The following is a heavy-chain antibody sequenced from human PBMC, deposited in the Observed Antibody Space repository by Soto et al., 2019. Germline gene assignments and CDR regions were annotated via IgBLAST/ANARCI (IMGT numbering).Heavy chain of an antibody. CDR3: AREVVVFGVIIPTPMDV. D-gene: IGHD3-22*01. CDR1: GFTFSDYE. J-gene: IGHJ6*02. V-gene: IGHV3-48*03. CDR2: ISGSGSTI. Sequence: EVQLVESGGGLVRPGGSLRLSCAASGFTFSDYEMNWVRQAPGKGLEWVSYISGSGSTIYYADSVKGRFTISRDNAKDSLYLQMNSLRAEDTAVYYCAREVVVFGVIIPTPMDVWGQGTTVTVSS.